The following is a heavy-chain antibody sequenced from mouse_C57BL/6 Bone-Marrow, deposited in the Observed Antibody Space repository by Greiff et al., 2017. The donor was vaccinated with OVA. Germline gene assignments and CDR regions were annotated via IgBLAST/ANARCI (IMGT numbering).Heavy chain of an antibody. CDR3: ARRSSYYAMDY. Sequence: QVQLKQPGAELVKPGASVKMSCKASGYTFTSYWITWVKQRPGQGLEWIGDIYPGSGSTNYNEKFKSKATLTVDTSSSTAYMQLSSLTSEDSAVYYCARRSSYYAMDYWGQGTSVTVSS. D-gene: IGHD3-1*01. CDR2: IYPGSGST. J-gene: IGHJ4*01. V-gene: IGHV1-55*01. CDR1: GYTFTSYW.